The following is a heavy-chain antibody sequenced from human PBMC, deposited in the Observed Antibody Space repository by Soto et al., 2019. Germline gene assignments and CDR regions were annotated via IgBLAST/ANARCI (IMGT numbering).Heavy chain of an antibody. Sequence: QVQLVESGGGVVQPGRSLRLSCAASGFTFSSYGMHWVRQAPGKGLEWVAVISYDGSNKYYADSVKGRFTISRDNSKNTLYLQMNILRAEDTAVYYCAKGLDYWGQGTLVTVSS. CDR1: GFTFSSYG. D-gene: IGHD2-21*01. CDR2: ISYDGSNK. CDR3: AKGLDY. J-gene: IGHJ4*02. V-gene: IGHV3-30*18.